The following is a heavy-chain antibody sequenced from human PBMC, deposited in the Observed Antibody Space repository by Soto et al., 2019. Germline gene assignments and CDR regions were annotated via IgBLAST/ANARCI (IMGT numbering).Heavy chain of an antibody. CDR2: ISYDGSNK. J-gene: IGHJ4*02. CDR3: ARSMYPIFGVVIANFDY. D-gene: IGHD3-3*01. V-gene: IGHV3-30-3*01. CDR1: GFTFSSYA. Sequence: GGSLRLSCAASGFTFSSYAMHWVRQAPGKGLEWVAVISYDGSNKYYADSVKGRFTISRDNSKNTLYLQMNSLRAEDTAVYYCARSMYPIFGVVIANFDYWGQGTLVTVSS.